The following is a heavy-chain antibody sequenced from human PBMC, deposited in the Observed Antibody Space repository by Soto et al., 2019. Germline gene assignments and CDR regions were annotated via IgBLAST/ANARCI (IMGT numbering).Heavy chain of an antibody. CDR3: ARDFYGPLYNWNHRGYYGMDV. D-gene: IGHD1-20*01. CDR1: GDSVSSNSAA. Sequence: SQILSLTCAISGDSVSSNSAAWNWIRQSPSRGLEWLGRTYYRSKWYNDYAVSVKSRITINPDTSKNQFSLQLNSVTPEDTAVYYCARDFYGPLYNWNHRGYYGMDVWGQGTTVTVPS. CDR2: TYYRSKWYN. J-gene: IGHJ6*02. V-gene: IGHV6-1*01.